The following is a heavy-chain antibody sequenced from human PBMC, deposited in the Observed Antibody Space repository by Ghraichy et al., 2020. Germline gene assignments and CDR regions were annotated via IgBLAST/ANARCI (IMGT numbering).Heavy chain of an antibody. CDR3: ARVGSPQYSGYDLYYYYYGMDV. Sequence: GGSLRLSCAASGFTFSSYWMSWVRQAPGKGLEWVANIKQDGSEKYYVDSVKGQFTISRDNAKNSLYLQMNSLRAEDTAVYYCARVGSPQYSGYDLYYYYYGMDVWGQGTTVTVSS. CDR2: IKQDGSEK. D-gene: IGHD5-12*01. J-gene: IGHJ6*02. CDR1: GFTFSSYW. V-gene: IGHV3-7*03.